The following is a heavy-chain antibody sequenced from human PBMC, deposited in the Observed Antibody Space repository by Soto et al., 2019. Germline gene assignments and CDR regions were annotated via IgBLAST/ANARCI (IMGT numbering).Heavy chain of an antibody. Sequence: QVQLVESGGGVVQPGRSLRLSCAASGFTFSSYGMHWVRQAPGKGLEWVAVISYDGSNKYYADSVKGRFTISRDNSKNTLYLQMNSLRAEDTAVYYCAKDLITMVRGVVNYYYYGMDVWGQGTTVTVSS. CDR3: AKDLITMVRGVVNYYYYGMDV. V-gene: IGHV3-30*18. D-gene: IGHD3-10*01. CDR2: ISYDGSNK. J-gene: IGHJ6*02. CDR1: GFTFSSYG.